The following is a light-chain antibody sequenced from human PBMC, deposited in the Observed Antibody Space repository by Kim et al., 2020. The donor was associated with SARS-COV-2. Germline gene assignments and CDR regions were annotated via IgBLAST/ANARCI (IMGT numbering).Light chain of an antibody. Sequence: DIQVTQSPSYLSASVGDRVTITCQASQDIGNYLNWYQHKPGQAPKFLIYDASNLEIGVPSRFSARGSGTDFTFTISSLQPEDIATYYGKHLYTFGQGTKVDIK. CDR2: DAS. V-gene: IGKV1-33*01. J-gene: IGKJ2*01. CDR3: KHLYT. CDR1: QDIGNY.